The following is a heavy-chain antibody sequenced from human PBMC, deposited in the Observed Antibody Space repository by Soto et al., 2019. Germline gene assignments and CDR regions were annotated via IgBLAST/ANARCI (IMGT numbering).Heavy chain of an antibody. V-gene: IGHV3-21*01. CDR3: ARVRNYCSVGSCYSTDAFDI. CDR1: GFTFSSYS. D-gene: IGHD2-15*01. Sequence: EVQLVESGGGLVKPGGSLRLSCAASGFTFSSYSMNWVRQAPGKGLEWVSSISSSSSYIYYADSVKGRFTISRDNAKNSLYLQMNSLRAEDTAVYYCARVRNYCSVGSCYSTDAFDIWGQGTMVTVSS. CDR2: ISSSSSYI. J-gene: IGHJ3*02.